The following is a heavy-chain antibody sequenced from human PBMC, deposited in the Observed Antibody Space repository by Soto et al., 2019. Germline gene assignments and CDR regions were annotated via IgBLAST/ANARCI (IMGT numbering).Heavy chain of an antibody. J-gene: IGHJ4*02. Sequence: QVQLQESGPGLVKPSGTLSLTCAVSGGSISSSNWWNWVRQPPGKGLEWIGEIYHSGTTNYNPSLKSRVTIAVDKSKNQFSLKLSSVTAADTAVYYCARASADTAMVTAGYYFDYWGQGTLVTVSS. V-gene: IGHV4-4*02. CDR2: IYHSGTT. CDR1: GGSISSSNW. CDR3: ARASADTAMVTAGYYFDY. D-gene: IGHD5-18*01.